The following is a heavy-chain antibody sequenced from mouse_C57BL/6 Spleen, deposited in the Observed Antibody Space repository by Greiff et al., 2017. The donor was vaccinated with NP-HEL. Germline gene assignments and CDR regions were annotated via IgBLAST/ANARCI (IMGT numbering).Heavy chain of an antibody. CDR3: AINYYGSSYYAMDY. CDR2: ISYDGSN. V-gene: IGHV3-6*01. CDR1: GYSITSGYY. J-gene: IGHJ4*01. D-gene: IGHD1-1*01. Sequence: EVQRVESGPGLVKPSQSLSLTCSVTGYSITSGYYWNWIRQFPGNKLEWMGYISYDGSNNYNPSLKNRIPITRDTSKNQFFLKLNSVTTEDTATYYCAINYYGSSYYAMDYWGQGTSVTVSS.